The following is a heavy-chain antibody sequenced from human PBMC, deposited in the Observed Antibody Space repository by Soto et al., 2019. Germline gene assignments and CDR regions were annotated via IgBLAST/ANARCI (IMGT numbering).Heavy chain of an antibody. J-gene: IGHJ5*02. CDR3: ARDNIVVVVAATPLYNWFDP. Sequence: ASVKVSCKASGYTFTSYAMHWVRQAPGQRLEWMGWINAGNGNTKYSQKFQGRVTITRDTSASTAYMELSSLRSEDTAVYYCARDNIVVVVAATPLYNWFDPWGQGTLVTV. CDR2: INAGNGNT. CDR1: GYTFTSYA. V-gene: IGHV1-3*01. D-gene: IGHD2-15*01.